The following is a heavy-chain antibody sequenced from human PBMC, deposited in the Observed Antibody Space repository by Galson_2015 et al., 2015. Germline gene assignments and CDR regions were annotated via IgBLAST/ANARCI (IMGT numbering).Heavy chain of an antibody. Sequence: SLRLSCAASGFAFSSYTMSWVRQSPGKGLEWVSSISGSSSHIYYADSVKGRSIISRDKARNSLSLQMNSLRAEDTAVYYCARHLGIGSGSPEFWGQGTLVAVSS. D-gene: IGHD7-27*01. J-gene: IGHJ4*02. CDR1: GFAFSSYT. V-gene: IGHV3-21*01. CDR3: ARHLGIGSGSPEF. CDR2: ISGSSSHI.